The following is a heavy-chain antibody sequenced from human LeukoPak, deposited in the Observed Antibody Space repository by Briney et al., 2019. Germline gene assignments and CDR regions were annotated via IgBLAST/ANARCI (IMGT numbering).Heavy chain of an antibody. D-gene: IGHD6-19*01. Sequence: SETLSLTCTVSGGSVSSYYWSWIRQPPGKGLEWIGYIYSSESTNYNPSLKSRVTIPVDTSKNQFSLKLRSVTAADTAVYYCARFHSGSGDWYVLWYFDLWGRGTLVTVSS. V-gene: IGHV4-4*08. CDR3: ARFHSGSGDWYVLWYFDL. CDR1: GGSVSSYY. J-gene: IGHJ2*01. CDR2: IYSSEST.